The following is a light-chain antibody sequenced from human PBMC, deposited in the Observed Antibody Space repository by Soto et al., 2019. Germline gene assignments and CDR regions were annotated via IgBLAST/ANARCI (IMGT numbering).Light chain of an antibody. CDR3: QQYYNSVLT. J-gene: IGKJ4*01. CDR2: AAS. V-gene: IGKV1-39*01. Sequence: DIQMTQSPSSLSASLGDRVTITCRASQSISNFLNWVQHKPGNAPKVLISAASTLQSGVPPRFSGSESATDFTLTISSLQPEDSASYYCQQYYNSVLTFGGGTKVDIK. CDR1: QSISNF.